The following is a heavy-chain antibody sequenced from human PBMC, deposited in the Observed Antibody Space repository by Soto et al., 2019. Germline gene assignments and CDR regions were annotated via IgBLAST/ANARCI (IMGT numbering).Heavy chain of an antibody. CDR1: GFSLSTNGVG. J-gene: IGHJ4*02. CDR3: AHRLTAYRAHWSCAYYDY. CDR2: IYWDNDK. Sequence: QITLKESGPSLVKPTETLTLTCTFTGFSLSTNGVGVGWIRQPPGKALEWLALIYWDNDKYYSPCLRTRLSITMYTSKSQVVLTLANVDPVDTATYYCAHRLTAYRAHWSCAYYDYCGQGTLVTVSA. V-gene: IGHV2-5*02. D-gene: IGHD1-26*01.